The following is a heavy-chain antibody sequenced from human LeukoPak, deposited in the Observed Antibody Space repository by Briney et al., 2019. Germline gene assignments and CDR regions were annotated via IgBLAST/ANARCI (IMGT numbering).Heavy chain of an antibody. V-gene: IGHV1-24*01. CDR1: GYTLTELS. D-gene: IGHD2-15*01. CDR3: ATDLLSPVVVAAFSY. Sequence: ASVKVSCKVSGYTLTELSMHWVRQAPGKGLEWMGGFDPEDGETIYAQKFQGRVTMTEDSSTDTAYMELSSLRSEDTAVYYCATDLLSPVVVAAFSYLGQGTLVTVSS. CDR2: FDPEDGET. J-gene: IGHJ4*02.